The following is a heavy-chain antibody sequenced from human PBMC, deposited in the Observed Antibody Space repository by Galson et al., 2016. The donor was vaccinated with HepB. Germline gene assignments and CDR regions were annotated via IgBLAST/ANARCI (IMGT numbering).Heavy chain of an antibody. D-gene: IGHD6-6*01. V-gene: IGHV3-23*01. Sequence: GLEWVSAISGSGGNTYYADSVKGRFTISRDNSKDTLYLQMDSLGVDDTAIYFCARDDVLAGNAMDVWGQGTTVTVSS. CDR3: ARDDVLAGNAMDV. CDR2: ISGSGGNT. J-gene: IGHJ6*02.